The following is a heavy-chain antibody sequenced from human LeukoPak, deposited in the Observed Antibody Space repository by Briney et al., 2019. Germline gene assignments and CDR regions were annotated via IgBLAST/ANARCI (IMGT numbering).Heavy chain of an antibody. CDR2: IRYDGSNK. CDR1: GFTVSSYG. V-gene: IGHV3-30*02. J-gene: IGHJ4*02. CDR3: VRDGGDFYGSGSYLAY. Sequence: GGSLRLACAASGFTVSSYGMHWVRQAPGKGREWVAFIRYDGSNKYYADSVKGRFTISRDNSKNTLYLQMNSLRAEDTAVYYCVRDGGDFYGSGSYLAYWGQGTLVTVSS. D-gene: IGHD3-10*01.